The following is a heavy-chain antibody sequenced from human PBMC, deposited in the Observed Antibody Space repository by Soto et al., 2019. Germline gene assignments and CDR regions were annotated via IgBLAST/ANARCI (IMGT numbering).Heavy chain of an antibody. J-gene: IGHJ4*02. CDR1: EDTFDSYA. Sequence: SVKVSCKASEDTFDSYAISWVRQAPGQGLDWMGGVIPFFNTPNYAKNFQGRVTITADESTSTAYMELSSLRSEDTASYYCAAESAYGGNPLAFLYWGQGTLVTVSS. CDR3: AAESAYGGNPLAFLY. CDR2: VIPFFNTP. V-gene: IGHV1-69*13. D-gene: IGHD1-26*01.